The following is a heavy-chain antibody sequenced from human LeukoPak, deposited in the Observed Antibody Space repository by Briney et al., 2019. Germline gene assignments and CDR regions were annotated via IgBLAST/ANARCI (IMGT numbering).Heavy chain of an antibody. CDR1: GGSISSYY. V-gene: IGHV4-59*12. D-gene: IGHD1-26*01. Sequence: SETLSLTCTVSGGSISSYYWSWIRQPPGKGLEWIGYIYYSGSTNYNPSLKSRVTISVDTSKNQFSLKLSSVTAADTAVYYCARGSGGSYLSFDYWGQGTLVTVSS. CDR3: ARGSGGSYLSFDY. J-gene: IGHJ4*02. CDR2: IYYSGST.